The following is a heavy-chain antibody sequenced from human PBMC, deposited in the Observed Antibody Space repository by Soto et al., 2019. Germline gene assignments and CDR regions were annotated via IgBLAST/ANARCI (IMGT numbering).Heavy chain of an antibody. Sequence: QVQLVESGGGVVQPGRSLRLSCAASGFTFSSYGMHWVRQAPGKGLEWVEVISYDGSNKYYADSVKGRFTISRDNSKNMLYLQMNSLRAEDTAVYYCAQTPGRYDLSYYFDYWGQGTLVTVSS. CDR2: ISYDGSNK. CDR3: AQTPGRYDLSYYFDY. V-gene: IGHV3-30*18. D-gene: IGHD2-2*01. J-gene: IGHJ4*02. CDR1: GFTFSSYG.